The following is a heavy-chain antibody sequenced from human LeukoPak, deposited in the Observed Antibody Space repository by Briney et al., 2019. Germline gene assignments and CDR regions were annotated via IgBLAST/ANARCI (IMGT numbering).Heavy chain of an antibody. Sequence: SETLSLTCTVSGGSISSYYWSWIRQPPGKGLEWIGYIYYSGSTNYNPSLKSRVTISVETSKNQFSLKLSSVTAADTAVYYCARAYSSGYYPDYWGQGTLVTVSS. J-gene: IGHJ4*02. D-gene: IGHD3-22*01. CDR2: IYYSGST. CDR3: ARAYSSGYYPDY. CDR1: GGSISSYY. V-gene: IGHV4-59*01.